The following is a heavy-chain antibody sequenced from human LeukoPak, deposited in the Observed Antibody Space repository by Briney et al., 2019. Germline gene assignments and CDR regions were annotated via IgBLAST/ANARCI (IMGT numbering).Heavy chain of an antibody. J-gene: IGHJ4*02. CDR2: VGISSGNT. CDR1: GFTFSDYS. Sequence: PGVSLRLSCAASGFTFSDYSMNWVRQAPGKGLEWISYVGISSGNTKYADSVKGRFTISGDSAKNSVFLQMNSLRVEDTAVYFCARDHRYAFDNWGQGTLVTVSS. V-gene: IGHV3-48*04. CDR3: ARDHRYAFDN. D-gene: IGHD5-12*01.